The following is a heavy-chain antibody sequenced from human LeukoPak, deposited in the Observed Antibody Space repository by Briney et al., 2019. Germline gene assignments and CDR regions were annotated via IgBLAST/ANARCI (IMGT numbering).Heavy chain of an antibody. Sequence: GASVKVSCKASGYTFTGYYMHWVRQAPGQGLEWMGWMNPNSGNTGYAQKFQGRVTMTRNTSISTAYMELSSLRSEDTAVYYCARGLYCSSTSCYSRRFDPWGQGTLGTVSS. D-gene: IGHD2-2*02. CDR2: MNPNSGNT. V-gene: IGHV1-8*02. CDR1: GYTFTGYY. J-gene: IGHJ5*02. CDR3: ARGLYCSSTSCYSRRFDP.